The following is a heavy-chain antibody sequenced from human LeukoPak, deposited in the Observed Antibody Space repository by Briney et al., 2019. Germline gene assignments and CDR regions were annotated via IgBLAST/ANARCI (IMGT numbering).Heavy chain of an antibody. D-gene: IGHD3-10*01. CDR2: INHRGST. V-gene: IGHV4-34*01. J-gene: IGHJ5*02. CDR1: AGSYSGYY. Sequence: SETPSLICAVDAGSYSGYYWSWIGRPPRKGLEGGGEINHRGSTNYNPSLKSRVTISVDTSKNQFSLRLRSVTAADTAVYYCARDRITMVRGVIPGEWFGPWGGERVVSDSS. CDR3: ARDRITMVRGVIPGEWFGP.